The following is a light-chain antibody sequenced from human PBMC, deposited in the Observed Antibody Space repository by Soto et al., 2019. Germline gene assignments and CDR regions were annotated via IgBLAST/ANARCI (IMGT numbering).Light chain of an antibody. Sequence: DIQMTQSPSSLSASVGDRVTITCRSSQTISTFLHWFQQKPGKAPNLLIYDASSLQSGVPSRFSGSGSGTDFTLTISSLQPEDFGTYYCQQTYSTFVSFSGGTKVDIK. V-gene: IGKV1-39*01. J-gene: IGKJ4*01. CDR2: DAS. CDR1: QTISTF. CDR3: QQTYSTFVS.